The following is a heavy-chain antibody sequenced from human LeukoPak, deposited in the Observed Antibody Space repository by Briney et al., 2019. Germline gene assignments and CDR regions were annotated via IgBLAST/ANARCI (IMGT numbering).Heavy chain of an antibody. CDR1: GGSFSTYY. V-gene: IGHV4-59*01. D-gene: IGHD5-12*01. Sequence: SEALSLTCTVSGGSFSTYYWSWIRQPPGKGLEWIGYIYHSGSTNYNPSLKSRVTISVDTSKNQFSLKLSSVTTADTAVYYCARVGGYDWRLDYWGQGTLVTVSS. CDR2: IYHSGST. J-gene: IGHJ4*02. CDR3: ARVGGYDWRLDY.